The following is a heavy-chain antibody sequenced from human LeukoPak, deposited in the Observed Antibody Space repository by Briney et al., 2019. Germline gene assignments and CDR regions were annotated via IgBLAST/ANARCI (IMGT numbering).Heavy chain of an antibody. CDR1: GASISSYY. V-gene: IGHV4-59*01. J-gene: IGHJ4*02. D-gene: IGHD3-22*01. CDR2: IYYSGSI. Sequence: SETLSLTCTVSGASISSYYWSWIRQPPGKGLEWIGDIYYSGSIKYNPSLKSRVTMSVDTSMNQFSLKLSSVTAADTAIYYCARENPSGYYNRPIDYWGQGTLVTVSS. CDR3: ARENPSGYYNRPIDY.